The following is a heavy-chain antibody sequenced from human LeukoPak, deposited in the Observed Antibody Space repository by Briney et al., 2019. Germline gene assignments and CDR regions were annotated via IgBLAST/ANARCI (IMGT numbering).Heavy chain of an antibody. D-gene: IGHD2-2*01. CDR1: GGTFSSYA. J-gene: IGHJ4*02. CDR3: ARDRYCSSTSCLDY. V-gene: IGHV1-69*13. CDR2: IIPIFGTA. Sequence: ASVKVSCKASGGTFSSYAISWVRQAPGQGFEWMGGIIPIFGTANYAQKFQGRVTITADESTSTAYMELSSLRSEDTAVYYCARDRYCSSTSCLDYWGQGTLVTVSS.